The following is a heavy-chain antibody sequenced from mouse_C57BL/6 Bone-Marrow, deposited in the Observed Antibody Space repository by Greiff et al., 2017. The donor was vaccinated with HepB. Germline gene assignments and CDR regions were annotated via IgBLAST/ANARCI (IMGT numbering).Heavy chain of an antibody. D-gene: IGHD1-1*01. CDR3: ARRITTVVAPFDY. CDR1: GYAFSSSW. Sequence: QVQLQQSGPELVKPGASVKISCKASGYAFSSSWMNWVRQGPGKGLEWIGRIYPGDGDTNYNGKFKGKATLTADKSSSTAYMQLSSLTYEDSAVYFGARRITTVVAPFDYWGQGTTLTVSS. CDR2: IYPGDGDT. V-gene: IGHV1-82*01. J-gene: IGHJ2*01.